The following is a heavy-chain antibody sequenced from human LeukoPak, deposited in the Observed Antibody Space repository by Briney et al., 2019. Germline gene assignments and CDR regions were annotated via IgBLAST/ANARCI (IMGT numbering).Heavy chain of an antibody. CDR3: TRLGCRGWEADY. CDR2: IRSKANNYAK. CDR1: GFTFSRSA. Sequence: PGGSLRLSCAASGFTFSRSAMHWVRQASGKGLEWVGRIRSKANNYAKAYAASVKGRFTIARDDSKNSTYLDMKRLKTEDTAVYYCTRLGCRGWEADYWGQGTLVTAS. J-gene: IGHJ4*02. V-gene: IGHV3-73*01. D-gene: IGHD6-19*01.